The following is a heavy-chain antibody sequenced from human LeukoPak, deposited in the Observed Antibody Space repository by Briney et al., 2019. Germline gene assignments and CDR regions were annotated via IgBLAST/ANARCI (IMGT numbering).Heavy chain of an antibody. Sequence: ASVKVSCKASGYTFTGYYMHWVRQAPGQGLEWMGWINPNSGGTNYAQKFQGRVTMTRDTSISTAYMELSRLRCDNTAVYYCARVLMIRGGYYFDYWGQGTLVTVSS. V-gene: IGHV1-2*02. J-gene: IGHJ4*02. CDR3: ARVLMIRGGYYFDY. D-gene: IGHD3-10*01. CDR1: GYTFTGYY. CDR2: INPNSGGT.